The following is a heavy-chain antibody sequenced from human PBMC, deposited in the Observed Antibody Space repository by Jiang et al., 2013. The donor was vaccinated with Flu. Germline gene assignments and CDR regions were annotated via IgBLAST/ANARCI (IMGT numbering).Heavy chain of an antibody. CDR1: GGSISSSSYY. Sequence: GPGLVKPSETLSLTCTVSGGSISSSSYYWGWIRQPPGKGLEWIGSIYYSGSTYYNPSLKSRVTISVDTSKNQFSLKLSSVTAADTAVYYCARRDYDSSGYYYDWGQGTLGHRLL. CDR2: IYYSGST. CDR3: ARRDYDSSGYYYD. D-gene: IGHD3-22*01. J-gene: IGHJ4*02. V-gene: IGHV4-39*01.